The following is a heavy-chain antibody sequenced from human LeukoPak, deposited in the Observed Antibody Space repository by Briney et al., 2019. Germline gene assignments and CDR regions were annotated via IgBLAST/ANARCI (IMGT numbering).Heavy chain of an antibody. CDR3: ARRGGSGGRGDFYFCF. V-gene: IGHV4-39*01. CDR2: IDYSGGI. D-gene: IGHD3-10*01. Sequence: ASETLSLTCTVSGGSISSNNYCWGWIRQPPGKGLEWIASIDYSGGIYHNPSLKSRVTISVDTSKNQSSLKLSSVTAADTAVLYCARRGGSGGRGDFYFCFWGQGTLVTVSS. CDR1: GGSISSNNYC. J-gene: IGHJ4*02.